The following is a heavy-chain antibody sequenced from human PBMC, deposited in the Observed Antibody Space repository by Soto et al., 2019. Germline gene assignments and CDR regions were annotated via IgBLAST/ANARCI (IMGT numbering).Heavy chain of an antibody. D-gene: IGHD2-2*01. J-gene: IGHJ6*03. CDR3: AKTSIVVVPAATPYYYYYMDV. Sequence: ASVKVSCKAPGYTFTSYAMHWVRQAPGQRLEWMGWINAGNGNTKYSQKFQGRVTITRDTSASTAYMELSSLRSEDTAVYYCAKTSIVVVPAATPYYYYYMDVWGKGTTVTVSS. CDR1: GYTFTSYA. V-gene: IGHV1-3*01. CDR2: INAGNGNT.